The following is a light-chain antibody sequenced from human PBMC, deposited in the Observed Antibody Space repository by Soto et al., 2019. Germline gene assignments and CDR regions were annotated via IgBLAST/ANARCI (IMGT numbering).Light chain of an antibody. CDR1: SSNIGAGYD. Sequence: QSVLTQPPSVSGAPGQRVTISCTGSSSNIGAGYDVHWYQQRPGTAPKLLIFGNINRPSGVPDRFSGSKSGTSASLAITGLQSEDEADYYCAAWDVSLNDVVFGGGTKLTVL. J-gene: IGLJ2*01. CDR3: AAWDVSLNDVV. V-gene: IGLV1-40*01. CDR2: GNI.